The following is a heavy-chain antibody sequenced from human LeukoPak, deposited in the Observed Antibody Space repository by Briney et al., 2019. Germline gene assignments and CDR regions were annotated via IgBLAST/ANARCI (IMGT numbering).Heavy chain of an antibody. J-gene: IGHJ4*02. Sequence: GGSLRLSCAASGFTFSSYSMNWVRQAPGKGLEWVSSISSSSSYIYYADSVKGRFTISRDNAKNSLYLQMNSLRAEDTAVYYCARNFYYYDSSGYGPDYWGQGTLVTVSS. CDR2: ISSSSSYI. CDR3: ARNFYYYDSSGYGPDY. V-gene: IGHV3-21*01. CDR1: GFTFSSYS. D-gene: IGHD3-22*01.